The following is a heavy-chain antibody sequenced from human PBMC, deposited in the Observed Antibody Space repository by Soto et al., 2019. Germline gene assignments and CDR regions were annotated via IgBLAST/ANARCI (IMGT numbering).Heavy chain of an antibody. CDR2: MSANNGNT. J-gene: IGHJ3*02. CDR3: ARIREQLPPFFDAFDI. V-gene: IGHV1-18*01. D-gene: IGHD6-13*01. Sequence: VASVKVSCKASGYTFTSYDINWVRQATGQGHEWMGWMSANNGNTNYAQKLQGRVTMTTDTSTSTAYMELRSLRSDDTAVYYCARIREQLPPFFDAFDIWGQGTMVTVSS. CDR1: GYTFTSYD.